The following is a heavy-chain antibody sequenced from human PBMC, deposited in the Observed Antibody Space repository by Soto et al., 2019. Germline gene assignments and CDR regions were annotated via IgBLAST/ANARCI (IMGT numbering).Heavy chain of an antibody. V-gene: IGHV4-59*01. CDR2: IYYSGST. D-gene: IGHD3-10*01. CDR1: GGSISSYY. CDR3: ARVWGGAFDI. Sequence: PSETLSPTCTVSGGSISSYYWIWIRQPPGKGLEWIGYIYYSGSTNYNPSLKSRVTISVDTSKNQFSLKLSSVTAADTAVYYCARVWGGAFDIWGQGTMVTVSS. J-gene: IGHJ3*02.